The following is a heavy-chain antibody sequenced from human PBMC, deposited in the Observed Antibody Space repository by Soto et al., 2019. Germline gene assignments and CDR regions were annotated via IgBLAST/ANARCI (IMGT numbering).Heavy chain of an antibody. J-gene: IGHJ5*02. CDR3: ARFGAVGADNWFDP. Sequence: GASVKVSCKASGYTFTSYDINWVRQATGQGLEWMGWMNPSSGNTGYAQKFQGRVTMTRDTSTSTAYMELSSLRSEDTAVYYCARFGAVGADNWFDPWGQGTLVTVSS. CDR2: MNPSSGNT. D-gene: IGHD1-26*01. V-gene: IGHV1-8*01. CDR1: GYTFTSYD.